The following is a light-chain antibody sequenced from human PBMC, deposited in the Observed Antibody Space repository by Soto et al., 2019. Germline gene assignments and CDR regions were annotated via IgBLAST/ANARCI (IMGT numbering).Light chain of an antibody. Sequence: EIVMTQSPATLSVSPGERATLSCRASQSFSSNLAWYQQKPGKAPRLLIYGASIRATGIPASFSGSGSGKEFTLTISSLQSEDFAVYYCQQYNKWPLTFGGGTKV. J-gene: IGKJ4*01. CDR2: GAS. CDR3: QQYNKWPLT. CDR1: QSFSSN. V-gene: IGKV3D-15*01.